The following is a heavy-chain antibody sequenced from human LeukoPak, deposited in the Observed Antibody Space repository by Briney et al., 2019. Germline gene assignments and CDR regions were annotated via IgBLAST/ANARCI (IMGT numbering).Heavy chain of an antibody. CDR2: ISSSGSTI. J-gene: IGHJ3*02. Sequence: GGSLRLSCAASGFTFGDYYMSWIRQAPGKGLEWVSYISSSGSTIYYADSVKGRFTISRDNAKNSLYLQMNSLRAEDTAVYYCANPRYSYGSDAFDIWGQGTMVTVSS. D-gene: IGHD5-18*01. CDR1: GFTFGDYY. CDR3: ANPRYSYGSDAFDI. V-gene: IGHV3-11*04.